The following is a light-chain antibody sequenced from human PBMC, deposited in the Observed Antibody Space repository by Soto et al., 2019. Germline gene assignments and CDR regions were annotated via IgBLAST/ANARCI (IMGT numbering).Light chain of an antibody. CDR1: QSISTY. V-gene: IGKV1-39*01. CDR2: AAS. Sequence: DLQMTQSPSSLSASVGDRVTITCRASQSISTYLNWYQQKAGKAPKLLIYAASSLQSGVPSGFSGSVSGTDFTLTIASLQPEDSATYYCQQSHSAPWTFGQGTKVEIK. CDR3: QQSHSAPWT. J-gene: IGKJ1*01.